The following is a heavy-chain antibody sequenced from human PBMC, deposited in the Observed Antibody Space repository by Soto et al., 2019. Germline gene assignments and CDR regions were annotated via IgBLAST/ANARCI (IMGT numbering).Heavy chain of an antibody. CDR1: GYSFTSYW. CDR3: ARLAPSLTGTHNFDY. CDR2: IYPGDSDT. J-gene: IGHJ4*02. V-gene: IGHV5-51*01. D-gene: IGHD1-20*01. Sequence: GESLKISCKGSGYSFTSYWIGWVRQMPGKGLEWMGIIYPGDSDTRYSPSFQGQVTISADKSISTAYLQWSSLKASDTAMYYCARLAPSLTGTHNFDYWGQGTLVTVSS.